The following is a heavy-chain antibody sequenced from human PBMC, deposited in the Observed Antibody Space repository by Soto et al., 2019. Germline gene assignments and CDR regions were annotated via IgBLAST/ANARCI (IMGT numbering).Heavy chain of an antibody. J-gene: IGHJ5*02. D-gene: IGHD3-22*01. CDR3: AATPGASSGYTTFDP. CDR2: IVVGSGNA. V-gene: IGHV1-58*01. CDR1: GFTFTSSA. Sequence: GASVKVSCKASGFTFTSSAVQWVRQARGQRLEWIGWIVVGSGNANYAQKFQERVTITRDMSTSTAYMELSSLRSEDTAVYYCAATPGASSGYTTFDPWGQGTLVTVSS.